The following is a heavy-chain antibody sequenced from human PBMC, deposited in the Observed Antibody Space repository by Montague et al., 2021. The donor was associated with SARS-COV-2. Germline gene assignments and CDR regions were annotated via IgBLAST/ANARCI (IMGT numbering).Heavy chain of an antibody. CDR2: INHCGST. V-gene: IGHV4-34*01. J-gene: IGHJ4*02. CDR3: ARGTPGY. D-gene: IGHD1-1*01. CDR1: GGSFSDYH. Sequence: SETLSLTCAVYGGSFSDYHWSWIRQPPGGGLEWIGRINHCGSTNYNPSLKSQVTISIDTSMNQFSLTLSSVTAAATAVYYCARGTPGYWGQGTLVTVSS.